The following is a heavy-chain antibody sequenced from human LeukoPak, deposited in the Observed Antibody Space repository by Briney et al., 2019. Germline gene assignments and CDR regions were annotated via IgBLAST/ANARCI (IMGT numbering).Heavy chain of an antibody. CDR1: GFTFSSYG. CDR2: IWYDGSNK. J-gene: IGHJ4*02. Sequence: GGSLRLSCAASGFTFSSYGMHWVRQAQGKGLEWVAVIWYDGSNKYYADSVKGRFTISRDNPKNTVYLQMNSLRAEDTAVYYCARAGYCSGGSCYGKDYWGQGTLVTV. CDR3: ARAGYCSGGSCYGKDY. D-gene: IGHD2-15*01. V-gene: IGHV3-33*01.